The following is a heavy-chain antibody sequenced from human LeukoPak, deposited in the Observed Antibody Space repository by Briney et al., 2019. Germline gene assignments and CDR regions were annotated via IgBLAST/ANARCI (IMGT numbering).Heavy chain of an antibody. J-gene: IGHJ3*02. V-gene: IGHV6-1*01. CDR1: GDSVSSNSAA. CDR3: AREGPRTVGLYYDDKGAFDI. CDR2: TYYRSKWYN. Sequence: SQTLSLTCAISGDSVSSNSAAWNWIRQSPSRGLEWLGRTYYRSKWYNDYAVSVKSRITINPDTSKNQFSLQLNSVTPEDTAVYYCAREGPRTVGLYYDDKGAFDIWGQGIMVTVSS. D-gene: IGHD3-22*01.